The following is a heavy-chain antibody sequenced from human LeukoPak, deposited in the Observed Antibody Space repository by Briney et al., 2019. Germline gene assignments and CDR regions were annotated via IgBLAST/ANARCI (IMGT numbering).Heavy chain of an antibody. Sequence: SETLSLTCTVSGDSISSGDYYWSWIRQPPGKGLEWIGYIYHTGTTYYNPSLKTPVIISIDTSKNQFSLRLSSATAADTAVYYCACPRGGFGELYPGYWGQGTLVTVSS. J-gene: IGHJ4*02. V-gene: IGHV4-30-4*01. CDR1: GDSISSGDYY. CDR2: IYHTGTT. D-gene: IGHD3-10*01. CDR3: ACPRGGFGELYPGY.